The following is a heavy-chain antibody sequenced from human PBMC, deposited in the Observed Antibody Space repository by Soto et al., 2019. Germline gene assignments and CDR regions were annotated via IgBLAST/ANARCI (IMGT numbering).Heavy chain of an antibody. Sequence: QLQLQESGSGLVKPSQTLSLTCAVSGGSISSGGYSWSWIRQPPGKGLEWIGYIYHSGSPYYNPAPXSXXTISVDRSKNQFSLKLSSVTAADTAVYYCARTPDIWGQGTMVTVSS. J-gene: IGHJ3*02. CDR1: GGSISSGGYS. CDR3: ARTPDI. CDR2: IYHSGSP. V-gene: IGHV4-30-2*01.